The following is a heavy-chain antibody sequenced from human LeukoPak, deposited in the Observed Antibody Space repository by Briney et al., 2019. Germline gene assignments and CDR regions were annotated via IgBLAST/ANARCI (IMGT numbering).Heavy chain of an antibody. J-gene: IGHJ4*02. D-gene: IGHD2-2*01. V-gene: IGHV4-34*01. CDR3: ARVRYCSSTSCYPFDY. CDR2: INHSGST. CDR1: GGSFSGYY. Sequence: SETLSLTCAVYGGSFSGYYWSWIRQPPGKGLEWIGEINHSGSTNYNPSLKSRVTISVDTSKNQFSLKLSSVTAADMAVYYCARVRYCSSTSCYPFDYWGQGTLVTVSS.